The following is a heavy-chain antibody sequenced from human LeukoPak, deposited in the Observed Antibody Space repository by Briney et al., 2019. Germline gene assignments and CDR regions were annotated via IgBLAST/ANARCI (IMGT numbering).Heavy chain of an antibody. CDR2: IYPGDSDT. D-gene: IGHD3-22*01. CDR3: ARLGRFYYDSSGHTWGIDAFDI. CDR1: GYSFTSYW. Sequence: GESLKISCKGSGYSFTSYWIGWVRQMPGKGLEWMGIIYPGDSDTRYSPSFQGQVTISADKSISTAYLQWSSLKASDTAMYYCARLGRFYYDSSGHTWGIDAFDIWGQGTMVTVSS. J-gene: IGHJ3*02. V-gene: IGHV5-51*01.